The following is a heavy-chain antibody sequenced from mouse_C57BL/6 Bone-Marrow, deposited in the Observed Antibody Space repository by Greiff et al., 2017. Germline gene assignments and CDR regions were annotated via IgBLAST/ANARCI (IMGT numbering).Heavy chain of an antibody. D-gene: IGHD4-1*02. CDR2: IDPENGDT. CDR3: TPTGYYFDY. Sequence: VQLQQSGAELVRPGASVKLSCTASGFNIKDDYMHWVKQRPEQGLEWIGWIDPENGDTEYASKFQGRATITADTSSKTAYRQLSSLTSEDAAVYYCTPTGYYFDYWGQGTTRTVAS. V-gene: IGHV14-4*01. J-gene: IGHJ2*01. CDR1: GFNIKDDY.